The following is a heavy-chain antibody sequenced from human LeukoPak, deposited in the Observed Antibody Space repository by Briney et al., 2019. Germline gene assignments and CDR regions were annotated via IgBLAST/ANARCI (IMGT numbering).Heavy chain of an antibody. CDR2: ISAYNGNT. J-gene: IGHJ5*02. CDR1: GYTFTGYY. D-gene: IGHD3-10*01. Sequence: GASVKVSCKAAGYTFTGYYMHWVRQAPGQGLEWMGWISAYNGNTNYAQKLQGRGTMTTDRSTSTAYMELRSLRSNDTAVYDCARMMPLMVRGVPTKPNWFDPWGQGTLVTVSS. CDR3: ARMMPLMVRGVPTKPNWFDP. V-gene: IGHV1-18*04.